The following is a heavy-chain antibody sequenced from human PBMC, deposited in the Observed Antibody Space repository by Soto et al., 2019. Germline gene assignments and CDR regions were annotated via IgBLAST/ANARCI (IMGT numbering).Heavy chain of an antibody. CDR3: ARGLGYCSGGSCYLDY. CDR2: IIPIFGTA. CDR1: GGTFSSYA. V-gene: IGHV1-69*06. J-gene: IGHJ4*02. D-gene: IGHD2-15*01. Sequence: QVQLVQSGAEVKKPGSSVKVSCKASGGTFSSYAISWVRQAPGQGLEWMGGIIPIFGTANYAQKFQGRVTITADKSTSTAYMELSSLRSDDRAVYYCARGLGYCSGGSCYLDYWGQGTLVTVSS.